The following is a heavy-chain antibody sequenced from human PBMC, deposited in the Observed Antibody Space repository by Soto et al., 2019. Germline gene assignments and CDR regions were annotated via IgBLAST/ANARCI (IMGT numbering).Heavy chain of an antibody. V-gene: IGHV5-51*01. D-gene: IGHD3-9*01. Sequence: GESLKISCMGSGYKVSTWHNFTSYWIAWVRQMPGEGLEWMGIIYPGDSDTRYSPSFQGLVTISVDKSISTAYLQWSTLKASDTAKYYYARLGFEYDTSTPYYNALHYYGVDVWGQGTTVTVSS. CDR1: GYKVSTWHNFTSYW. CDR2: IYPGDSDT. J-gene: IGHJ6*02. CDR3: ARLGFEYDTSTPYYNALHYYGVDV.